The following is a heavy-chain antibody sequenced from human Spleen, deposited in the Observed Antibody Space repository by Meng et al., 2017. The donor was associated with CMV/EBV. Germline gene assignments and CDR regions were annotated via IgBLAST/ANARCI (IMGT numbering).Heavy chain of an antibody. D-gene: IGHD2-2*01. J-gene: IGHJ6*02. CDR1: GFTFSNYA. CDR2: ISDDESYK. V-gene: IGHV3-33*03. CDR3: AKVRVSSATNIYYYYGLDV. Sequence: GESLKISCKASGFTFSNYAMHWVRQAPGKGLEWVALISDDESYKYYADSVKGRFTVARDNSKSTMHLRMNSLRAEDTAVYYCAKVRVSSATNIYYYYGLDVWGQGTTVTVSS.